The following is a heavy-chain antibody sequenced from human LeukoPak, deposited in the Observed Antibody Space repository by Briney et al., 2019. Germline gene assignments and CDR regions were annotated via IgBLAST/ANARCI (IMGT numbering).Heavy chain of an antibody. D-gene: IGHD4-11*01. CDR2: ISYDGSNK. Sequence: GGSLRLYCAASGFTFSSYGMHWVRQAPGKGLEWVAVISYDGSNKYYADSVKGRFTISRDNSKNTLYLQMNSLRAEDTAVYYCAKYPRYSKPAVKRYYGMVVWGQGTTVTVSS. CDR1: GFTFSSYG. V-gene: IGHV3-30*18. CDR3: AKYPRYSKPAVKRYYGMVV. J-gene: IGHJ6*02.